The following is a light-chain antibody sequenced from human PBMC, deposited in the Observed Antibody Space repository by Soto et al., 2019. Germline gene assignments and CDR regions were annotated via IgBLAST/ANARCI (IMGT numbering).Light chain of an antibody. CDR3: QQYGSSPRT. V-gene: IGKV3-15*01. CDR1: QSVTTN. J-gene: IGKJ1*01. CDR2: GAS. Sequence: IVMTQSPVTLSVPPGERATLSCRASQSVTTNLAWYQQKPGQAPRLLIYGASTRATGIPVRFSGSGSGTEFTLTISSLQSEDFAVYYCQQYGSSPRTFGQGTKVEIK.